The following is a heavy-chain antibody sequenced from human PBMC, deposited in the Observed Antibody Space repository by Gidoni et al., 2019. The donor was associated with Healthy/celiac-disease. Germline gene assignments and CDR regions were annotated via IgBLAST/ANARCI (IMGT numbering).Heavy chain of an antibody. CDR1: GYTFTRYG. Sequence: QVQLVQSGAEVKKPGASVKVSCKASGYTFTRYGISWVRQAPGQGLEWMGWISDYNGNTNDAQKLQGRVTMTTDTSTSTAYMELRSLRSDDTAVYYCAAGNIVVVPAALSGLDYWGQGTLVTVSS. CDR2: ISDYNGNT. D-gene: IGHD2-2*01. V-gene: IGHV1-18*01. CDR3: AAGNIVVVPAALSGLDY. J-gene: IGHJ4*02.